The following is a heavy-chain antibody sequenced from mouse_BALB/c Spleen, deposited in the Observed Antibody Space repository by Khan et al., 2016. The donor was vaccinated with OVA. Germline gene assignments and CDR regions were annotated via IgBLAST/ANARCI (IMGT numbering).Heavy chain of an antibody. CDR2: IDPANGDT. J-gene: IGHJ4*01. V-gene: IGHV14-3*02. Sequence: VQLQQSGAELVKPGASVKLSCTASGFNINDSYIHWVRQRPEQGLDYIGTIDPANGDTKYDPKFQGKATLTIDKSSNTAYLHLSSLTSEDSAVYYCASGGSTCTIDYWGQGTSVTVSS. CDR3: ASGGSTCTIDY. CDR1: GFNINDSY. D-gene: IGHD6-1*01.